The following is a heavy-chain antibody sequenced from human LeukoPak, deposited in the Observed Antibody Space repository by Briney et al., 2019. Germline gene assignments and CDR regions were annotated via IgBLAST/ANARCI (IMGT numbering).Heavy chain of an antibody. CDR1: GYTFTGYY. V-gene: IGHV1-2*04. D-gene: IGHD3-22*01. Sequence: ASVKVSCKASGYTFTGYYMHWVRQAPGQGLEWMGWINPNSGGTNYAQKFQGWDTMTRDTSISTAYMELSRLRSDDTAVYYCARAWAYDSSGYRYYYFDYWGQGTLVTVSS. J-gene: IGHJ4*02. CDR3: ARAWAYDSSGYRYYYFDY. CDR2: INPNSGGT.